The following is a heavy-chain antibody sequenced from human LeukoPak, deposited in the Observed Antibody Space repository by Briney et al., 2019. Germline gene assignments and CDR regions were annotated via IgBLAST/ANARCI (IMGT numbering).Heavy chain of an antibody. V-gene: IGHV3-13*01. Sequence: GGSLRLSCAASGFTFSTDDMHCVRQVPGKGLEWVSAICHAGDTYYSGSVRGRFTISRENAKNSLYLQMNSLRAGDTAVYYCVRINGHNYFDDWGQGTLVTVSS. D-gene: IGHD2-21*01. CDR3: VRINGHNYFDD. CDR2: ICHAGDT. J-gene: IGHJ4*02. CDR1: GFTFSTDD.